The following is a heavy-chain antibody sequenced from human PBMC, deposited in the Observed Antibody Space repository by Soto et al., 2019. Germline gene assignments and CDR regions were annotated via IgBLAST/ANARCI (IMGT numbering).Heavy chain of an antibody. V-gene: IGHV4-59*01. Sequence: PSETLSLTCTVSGLSISSYYWNWIRQPPGKGLEWIGYLYYSGSTNYNPSLKSRDTISVDTSKNQFSLKLSSVTAADTAVYYRARGGGYYYDFDYWGQATLVTV. CDR3: ARGGGYYYDFDY. CDR2: LYYSGST. J-gene: IGHJ4*02. CDR1: GLSISSYY. D-gene: IGHD3-22*01.